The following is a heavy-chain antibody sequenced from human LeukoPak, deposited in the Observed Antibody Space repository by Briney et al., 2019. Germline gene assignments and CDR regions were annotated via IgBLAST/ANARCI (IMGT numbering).Heavy chain of an antibody. J-gene: IGHJ4*02. V-gene: IGHV1-69*05. D-gene: IGHD3-10*01. CDR1: GGTFSIYA. Sequence: SVKVSCKASGGTFSIYAISWVRQAPGQGLEWMGSIIPIFGTANYAQKFQGRVTITTDESTSTAYMELSSLRSEDTAVYYCARDRGLNAPPGHFDCWGPGTLVTVSS. CDR2: IIPIFGTA. CDR3: ARDRGLNAPPGHFDC.